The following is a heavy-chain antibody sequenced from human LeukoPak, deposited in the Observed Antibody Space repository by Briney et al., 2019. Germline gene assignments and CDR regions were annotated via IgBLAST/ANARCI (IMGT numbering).Heavy chain of an antibody. D-gene: IGHD3-22*01. CDR3: ARGRARSGYYYVTDY. CDR1: GFTFSSYA. J-gene: IGHJ4*02. V-gene: IGHV3-30-3*01. Sequence: PGGSLRLSCAASGFTFSSYAMHWVRQAPGKGLEWVAVISYGGSNKYYADSVKGRFTISRDNSKNTLYLQMNSLRAEDTAVYYCARGRARSGYYYVTDYWGQGTLVTVSS. CDR2: ISYGGSNK.